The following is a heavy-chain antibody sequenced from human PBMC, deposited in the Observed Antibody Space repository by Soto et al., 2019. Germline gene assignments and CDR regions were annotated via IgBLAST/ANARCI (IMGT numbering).Heavy chain of an antibody. J-gene: IGHJ4*02. D-gene: IGHD5-18*01. Sequence: RGGSLRLSCAASGFTFSNAWMSWVRQAPGKGLEWVGRIKSKTDGGTTDYAAPVKGRFTISRDDSKNTLYLQMNSLKTEDTAVYYCTTDGSVLGYSYGFGYWGQGTLVTVSS. CDR2: IKSKTDGGTT. V-gene: IGHV3-15*01. CDR3: TTDGSVLGYSYGFGY. CDR1: GFTFSNAW.